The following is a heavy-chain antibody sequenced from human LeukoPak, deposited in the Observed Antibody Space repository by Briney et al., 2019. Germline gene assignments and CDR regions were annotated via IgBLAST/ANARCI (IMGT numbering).Heavy chain of an antibody. D-gene: IGHD3-22*01. CDR2: ISSSSSYI. V-gene: IGHV3-21*01. Sequence: GGSLRLSCAASGFTFSSYSMNWVRQAPGKGLEWVSSISSSSSYIYYADSVKGRFTISRDNAKNSLYLQMNSLRAEDTAVYYCARDRPYYYDSSGYWGTIRGQGTMVTVSS. CDR3: ARDRPYYYDSSGYWGTI. CDR1: GFTFSSYS. J-gene: IGHJ3*02.